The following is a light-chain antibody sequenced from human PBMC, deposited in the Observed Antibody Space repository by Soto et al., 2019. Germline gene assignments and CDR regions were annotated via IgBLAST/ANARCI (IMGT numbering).Light chain of an antibody. V-gene: IGKV3-20*01. CDR2: GAS. J-gene: IGKJ3*01. CDR1: QSVSSTY. CDR3: QHYGRSPLFT. Sequence: EIMLTQSPGTLSLSPGERATLSCRASQSVSSTYLAWYQQKPGQAPRLLIYGASSRATGIPDRFSGSGSGTDFTLTISRLEPEDFAVYYCQHYGRSPLFTFGPGTKVDIK.